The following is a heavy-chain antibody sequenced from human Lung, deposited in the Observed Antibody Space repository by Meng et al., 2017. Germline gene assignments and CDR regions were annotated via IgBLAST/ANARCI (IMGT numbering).Heavy chain of an antibody. D-gene: IGHD1-1*01. CDR1: GFTFPNPW. Sequence: VRLVESGGGLVQPGGSLALSCAASGFTFPNPWMHWVRQVPGKGLVWVSRVNPDGNDVNYVDSVKGRFTISRDNAKDTVFLQMNNLSGDDTAVYYCTNDRLSEWGQGTLVTVSS. J-gene: IGHJ1*01. V-gene: IGHV3-74*01. CDR2: VNPDGNDV. CDR3: TNDRLSE.